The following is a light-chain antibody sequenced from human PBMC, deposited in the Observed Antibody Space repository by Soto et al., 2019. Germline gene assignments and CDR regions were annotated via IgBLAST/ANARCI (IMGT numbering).Light chain of an antibody. J-gene: IGKJ3*01. CDR2: WAS. CDR3: QQYYRIPFT. Sequence: DIVMTQSPDSLAVSLGERATMNCKSSQIVLYSSNNKDYLAWYQQKPGQPPKLLIYWASTRESGVPDRFSGSGSGTDFTLTISSLQAEDVAVYYCQQYYRIPFTFGPGTKVDIK. CDR1: QIVLYSSNNKDY. V-gene: IGKV4-1*01.